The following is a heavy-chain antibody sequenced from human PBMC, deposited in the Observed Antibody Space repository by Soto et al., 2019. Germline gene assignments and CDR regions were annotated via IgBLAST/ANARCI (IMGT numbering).Heavy chain of an antibody. Sequence: GGSLRLSCAASGFTFSSYAMSWVRQAPGKGLEWVSAISGSGGSTYYADSVKGRFTISRDNSKNTLYLQMNSLRAEDTAVYYCAKGSWYGDYSFGAFDIWGQGTMVTVSS. D-gene: IGHD4-17*01. CDR2: ISGSGGST. V-gene: IGHV3-23*01. CDR3: AKGSWYGDYSFGAFDI. CDR1: GFTFSSYA. J-gene: IGHJ3*02.